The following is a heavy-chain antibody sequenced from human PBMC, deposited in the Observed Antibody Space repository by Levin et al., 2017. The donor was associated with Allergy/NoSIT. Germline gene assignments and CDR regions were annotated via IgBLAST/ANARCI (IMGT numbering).Heavy chain of an antibody. CDR1: GFIFSDYE. V-gene: IGHV3-49*03. CDR3: GRGVGLGY. Sequence: PGGSLRLSCRTSGFIFSDYEMSWFRQAPGRGPEWIGLIRNKTRAETTEYVASVIGRFAISIDDYNSFAYLHMNSLRTEDTAVYYCGRGVGLGYWGQGTQVTVSS. CDR2: IRNKTRAETT. D-gene: IGHD1-26*01. J-gene: IGHJ4*02.